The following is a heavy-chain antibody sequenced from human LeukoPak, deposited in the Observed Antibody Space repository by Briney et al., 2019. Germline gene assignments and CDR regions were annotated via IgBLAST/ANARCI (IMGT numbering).Heavy chain of an antibody. V-gene: IGHV4-59*01. D-gene: IGHD6-6*01. Sequence: GSLRLSCAASGFTFSRYYMSWIRQPPGKGLEWIGYIYYSGSTNYNPPLKSRVTISVDTSKNQFSLKLSSVTAADTAVYYCARETYSSSSKFWDYYGMDVWGQGTTVTVSS. CDR3: ARETYSSSSKFWDYYGMDV. CDR1: GFTFSRYY. CDR2: IYYSGST. J-gene: IGHJ6*02.